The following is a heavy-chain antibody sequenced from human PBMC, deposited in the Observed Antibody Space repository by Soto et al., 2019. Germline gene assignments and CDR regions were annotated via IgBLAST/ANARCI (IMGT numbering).Heavy chain of an antibody. CDR3: ARPYGSGSYYVYYGMDV. V-gene: IGHV1-18*01. Sequence: QVQLVHSGAEVKKPGASVKVSCKASGYTFTSYGISWVRQAPGQGLEWMGWISAYNGNTNYAQKLQGRVTMTTDTSTSTAYMELRSLRSDDTAVYYCARPYGSGSYYVYYGMDVWGQGTTVTVSS. CDR2: ISAYNGNT. D-gene: IGHD3-10*01. J-gene: IGHJ6*02. CDR1: GYTFTSYG.